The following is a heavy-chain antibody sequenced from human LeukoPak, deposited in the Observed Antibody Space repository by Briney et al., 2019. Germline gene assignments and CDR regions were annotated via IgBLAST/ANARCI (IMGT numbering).Heavy chain of an antibody. CDR1: GGTFSSYG. J-gene: IGHJ6*02. V-gene: IGHV1-69*13. Sequence: SVKVSCKASGGTFSSYGISWVRQAPGQGLEWMGGIIPIFGTANYAQKFQGRVTITADESTSTAYMELSSLRSEDTAVYYCARDTPNLDSVPYYYDSSGYYYVVADGYGMDVWGQGTTVTVSS. CDR3: ARDTPNLDSVPYYYDSSGYYYVVADGYGMDV. D-gene: IGHD3-22*01. CDR2: IIPIFGTA.